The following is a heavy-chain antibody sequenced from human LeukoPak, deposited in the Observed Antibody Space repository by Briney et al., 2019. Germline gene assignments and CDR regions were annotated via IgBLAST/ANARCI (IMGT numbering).Heavy chain of an antibody. V-gene: IGHV4-34*01. CDR1: GGSFSGYY. Sequence: PSETLSLTCAVYGGSFSGYYWSWIRQPPGKGLEWIGEINHSGSTNYNPSLKSRVTISVDTSKNQFSLKLSSVIAADTAVYYCARVRYFDWLFKSYYYYYGMDVWGQGTTVTVSS. CDR3: ARVRYFDWLFKSYYYYYGMDV. CDR2: INHSGST. J-gene: IGHJ6*02. D-gene: IGHD3-9*01.